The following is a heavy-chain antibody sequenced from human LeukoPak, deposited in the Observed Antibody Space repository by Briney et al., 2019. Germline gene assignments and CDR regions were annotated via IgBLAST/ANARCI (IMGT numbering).Heavy chain of an antibody. CDR3: ATGSSRRHYYYYYYMDV. CDR1: GGSISSYY. Sequence: SETLSLTCTVSGGSISSYYWSWIRQPPGKGLEWIGYIYYSGSTNYNPSLKSRVTISVDTSKNQFSLKLSSVTAADTAVYYCATGSSRRHYYYYYYMDVWGKGTTVTVSS. V-gene: IGHV4-59*01. CDR2: IYYSGST. D-gene: IGHD1-26*01. J-gene: IGHJ6*03.